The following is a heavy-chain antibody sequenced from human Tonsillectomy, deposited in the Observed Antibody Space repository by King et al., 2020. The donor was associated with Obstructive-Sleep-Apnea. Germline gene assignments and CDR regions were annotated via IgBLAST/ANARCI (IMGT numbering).Heavy chain of an antibody. D-gene: IGHD2-15*01. J-gene: IGHJ4*02. CDR1: GYSFTSYW. CDR3: ARRVGAAARGYYFDY. Sequence: QLVQSGAEVKKPGESLKISCKGSGYSFTSYWIGWVRQMPGKGLEWMGIIYPVDSDTRYSPSFQGQVTISADKSISTAYLQWSSLKASDSAMYYCARRVGAAARGYYFDYWGQGTLVTVSS. V-gene: IGHV5-51*01. CDR2: IYPVDSDT.